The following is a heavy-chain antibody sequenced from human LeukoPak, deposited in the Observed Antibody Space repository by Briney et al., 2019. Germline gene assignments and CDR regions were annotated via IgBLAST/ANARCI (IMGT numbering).Heavy chain of an antibody. CDR1: GFTFSSYG. D-gene: IGHD4-17*01. CDR3: AKDFGLDYGDYVVLPDY. V-gene: IGHV3-33*06. CDR2: IWYDGNNK. J-gene: IGHJ4*02. Sequence: GRSLRLSCAASGFTFSSYGMHWVRQAPGKGLEWVAVIWYDGNNKYYADSVKGRFTISRDNSKNTLYLQMNSLRAEDTAVYYCAKDFGLDYGDYVVLPDYWGQGTLVTVSS.